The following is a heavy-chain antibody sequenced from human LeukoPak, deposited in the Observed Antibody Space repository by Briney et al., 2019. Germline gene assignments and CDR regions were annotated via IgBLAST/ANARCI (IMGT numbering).Heavy chain of an antibody. V-gene: IGHV6-1*01. CDR3: ARAGWELLRPKWYFGL. J-gene: IGHJ2*01. D-gene: IGHD1-26*01. CDR1: GDSVSSNSAN. Sequence: SQTLSLTCAISGDSVSSNSANWNWIRQSPSRGLEWLGRTYYRSRWYTDYAVSVKSRITINPDTSKNQFSLQLNPVTPDDTAVYYCARAGWELLRPKWYFGLWGRGTLVTVSS. CDR2: TYYRSRWYT.